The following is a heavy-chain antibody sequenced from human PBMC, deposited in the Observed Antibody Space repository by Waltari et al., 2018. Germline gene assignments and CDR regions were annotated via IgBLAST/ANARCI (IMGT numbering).Heavy chain of an antibody. V-gene: IGHV3-21*01. CDR2: ISSSSSYI. CDR1: GGSISSSS. Sequence: LQLQESGSGLVKPSETLSLTCTVSGGSISSSSYYWGWIRQAPGKGLEWVSSISSSSSYIYYADSVKGRFTISRDNAKNSLYLQMNSLRAEDTAVYYCARDGSSSTYYFDYWGQGTLVTVSS. J-gene: IGHJ4*02. CDR3: ARDGSSSTYYFDY. D-gene: IGHD6-6*01.